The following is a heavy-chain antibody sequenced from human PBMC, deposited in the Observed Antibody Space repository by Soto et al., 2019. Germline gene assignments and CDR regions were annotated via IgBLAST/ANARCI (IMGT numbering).Heavy chain of an antibody. J-gene: IGHJ5*02. D-gene: IGHD1-20*01. Sequence: ASVKVSCKASGYTFTSYAIHWVRQAPGQRLEWMGWINAGNGNTKYSQKFQGRVTITRDTSASTAYMELSSLRSEDTAVYYCARDDNWNDNWFDPWGQGTLVTVSS. CDR3: ARDDNWNDNWFDP. CDR1: GYTFTSYA. CDR2: INAGNGNT. V-gene: IGHV1-3*01.